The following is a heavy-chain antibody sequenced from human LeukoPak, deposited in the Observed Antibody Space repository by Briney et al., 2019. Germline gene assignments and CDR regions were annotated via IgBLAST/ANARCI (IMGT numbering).Heavy chain of an antibody. D-gene: IGHD5-24*01. V-gene: IGHV3-74*01. J-gene: IGHJ6*02. Sequence: GGSLRLSCAASGFTFSSYWMNWVRQAPGKGLVWVSRIASDGSSTTYADSVKGRFTISRDNAKNMLYLQVNSLRAEDTAVYYCAKILERELQYYYYGMDVWGQGTSVTVSS. CDR3: AKILERELQYYYYGMDV. CDR1: GFTFSSYW. CDR2: IASDGSST.